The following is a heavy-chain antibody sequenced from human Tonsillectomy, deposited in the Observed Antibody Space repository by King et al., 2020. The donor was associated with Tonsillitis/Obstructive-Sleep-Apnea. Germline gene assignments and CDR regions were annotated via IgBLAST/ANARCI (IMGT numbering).Heavy chain of an antibody. J-gene: IGHJ3*02. D-gene: IGHD2-2*02. CDR1: GGSISSYH. CDR3: AGGGQCSSNSCYMAFNI. CDR2: IYYTGST. V-gene: IGHV4-59*01. Sequence: QLQESGPGLVKPSETLSLTCTVSGGSISSYHWSWIRQSPGRGLEWIGYIYYTGSTNYNPSVNSRVTMSVDTSKNQFSLKLSSVTAADTAVYYCAGGGQCSSNSCYMAFNIWGQGTMVTVSS.